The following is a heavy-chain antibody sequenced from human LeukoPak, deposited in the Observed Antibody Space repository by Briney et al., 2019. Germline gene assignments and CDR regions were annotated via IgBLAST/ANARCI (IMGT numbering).Heavy chain of an antibody. V-gene: IGHV1-18*01. Sequence: ASVKVSCKASGYTFTSYGISWVRQAPGQGLEWMGWISAYNGSTNYAQKLQGRVTMTTDTSTSTAYMELRSLRSDDTAVYYCARVTPGYSGYEGHDYWGQGTLVTVSS. CDR2: ISAYNGST. J-gene: IGHJ4*02. D-gene: IGHD5-12*01. CDR1: GYTFTSYG. CDR3: ARVTPGYSGYEGHDY.